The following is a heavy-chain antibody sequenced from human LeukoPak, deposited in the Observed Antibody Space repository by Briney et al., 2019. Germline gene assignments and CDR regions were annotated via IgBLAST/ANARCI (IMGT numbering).Heavy chain of an antibody. V-gene: IGHV1-46*01. Sequence: ASVKVSCKASGYTFTSYYMHWVRQSPGQGLEWMGIINPSGGTTSYAQKLQGRVTMTRDTSTSTVYMELSSLRSEDTTVYYCASQGYSYGYDDASDIWGQGTMVTVSS. CDR1: GYTFTSYY. D-gene: IGHD5-18*01. CDR3: ASQGYSYGYDDASDI. J-gene: IGHJ3*02. CDR2: INPSGGTT.